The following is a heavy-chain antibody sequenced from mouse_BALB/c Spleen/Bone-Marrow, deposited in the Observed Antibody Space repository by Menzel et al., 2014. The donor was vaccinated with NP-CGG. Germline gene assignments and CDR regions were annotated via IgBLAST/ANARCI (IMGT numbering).Heavy chain of an antibody. CDR1: GDSITSGY. CDR3: ARYGYDGPRFPY. J-gene: IGHJ3*01. V-gene: IGHV3-8*02. D-gene: IGHD2-2*01. CDR2: ISYSGST. Sequence: DVKLVESGPSLVKPSQTLSLTCSVTGDSITSGYWNWIRKFPGNKLEYMGYISYSGSTYYNPSLKSRISITRDTSKNQYYLQLNSVTTEDTATYYCARYGYDGPRFPYWGQGTLVTVSA.